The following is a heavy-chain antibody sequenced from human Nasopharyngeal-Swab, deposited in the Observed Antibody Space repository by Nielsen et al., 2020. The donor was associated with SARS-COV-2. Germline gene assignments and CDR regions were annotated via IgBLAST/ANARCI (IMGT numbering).Heavy chain of an antibody. CDR3: AREDYGGNMNY. CDR2: ISSSSSYI. V-gene: IGHV3-21*01. Sequence: GESLKIFCAASGFTFSSYSMNWVRQAPGKGLEWVSSISSSSSYIYYADSVKGRFTISRDNAKNSLYLQMNSLRAEDTAVYYCAREDYGGNMNYWGQGTLVTVSS. D-gene: IGHD4-23*01. CDR1: GFTFSSYS. J-gene: IGHJ4*02.